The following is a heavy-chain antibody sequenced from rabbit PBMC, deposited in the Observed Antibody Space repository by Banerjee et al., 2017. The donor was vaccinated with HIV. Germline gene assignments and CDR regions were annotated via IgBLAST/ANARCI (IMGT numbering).Heavy chain of an antibody. CDR2: INTSSGNT. D-gene: IGHD2-1*01. J-gene: IGHJ4*01. Sequence: QEQLEESGGDLVKPEESLTLTCTASGFSFSNKYVMCWVRQAPGKGLEWIACINTSSGNTVYATWAKGRFTISKTSSTTVTLQMTSLTAADTATYFCARRDVYDAAGASMYGDSMYAFNLWGQGTLVTVS. CDR1: GFSFSNKYV. CDR3: ARRDVYDAAGASMYGDSMYAFNL. V-gene: IGHV1S45*01.